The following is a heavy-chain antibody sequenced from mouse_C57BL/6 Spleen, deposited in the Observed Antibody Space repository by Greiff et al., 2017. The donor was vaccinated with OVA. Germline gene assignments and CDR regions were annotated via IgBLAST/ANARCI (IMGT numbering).Heavy chain of an antibody. CDR2: IDPSDSYT. V-gene: IGHV1-69*01. CDR1: GYTFTSYW. CDR3: ASRGYGSSYAMDY. Sequence: VQLQQSGAELVMPGASVKLSCKASGYTFTSYWMHWVKQRPGQGLEWIGEIDPSDSYTNYNQKFKGKSTLTVDKSSSTAYMQLSSLTSEDSAVYYCASRGYGSSYAMDYWGQGTSVTVSS. J-gene: IGHJ4*01. D-gene: IGHD1-1*01.